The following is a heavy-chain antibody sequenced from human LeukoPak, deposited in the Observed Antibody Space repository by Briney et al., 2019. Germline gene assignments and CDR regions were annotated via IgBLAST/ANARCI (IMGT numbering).Heavy chain of an antibody. CDR1: GFTFSSYA. J-gene: IGHJ6*03. CDR2: ISYDGSNK. Sequence: GGSLRLSCAASGFTFSSYAMSWVRQAPGKGLEWVAVISYDGSNKYYADSVKGRFTISRDNSKNTLYLQMNSLRAEDTAVYYGARDGASRQWLLLSYYYYYMDVWGKGTTVTVSS. CDR3: ARDGASRQWLLLSYYYYYMDV. V-gene: IGHV3-30*01. D-gene: IGHD3-22*01.